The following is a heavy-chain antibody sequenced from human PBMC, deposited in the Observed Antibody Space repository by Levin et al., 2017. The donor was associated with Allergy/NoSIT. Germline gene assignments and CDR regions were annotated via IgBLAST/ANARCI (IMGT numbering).Heavy chain of an antibody. J-gene: IGHJ5*02. CDR2: ISWNSGSI. CDR3: AKDVLNADYGDYVFWFDP. Sequence: GGSLRLSCAASGFTFDDYAMHWVRQAPGKGLEWVSGISWNSGSIGYADSVKGRFTISRDNAKNSLYLQMNSLRAEDTALYYCAKDVLNADYGDYVFWFDPWGQGTLVTVSS. D-gene: IGHD4-17*01. CDR1: GFTFDDYA. V-gene: IGHV3-9*01.